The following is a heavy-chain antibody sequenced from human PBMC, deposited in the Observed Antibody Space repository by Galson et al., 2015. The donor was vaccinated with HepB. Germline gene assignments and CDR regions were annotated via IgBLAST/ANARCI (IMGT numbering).Heavy chain of an antibody. D-gene: IGHD2-15*01. CDR2: IKQDGSEK. V-gene: IGHV3-7*01. CDR1: GFTFSSYW. J-gene: IGHJ5*02. Sequence: SLRLSCAASGFTFSSYWMSWVRQAPGKGLEWVANIKQDGSEKYYVDSVKGRFTISRDNAKNSLYLQMNSLRAEDTAVYYCAREVVAATWWFDPWGQGTLVTVSP. CDR3: AREVVAATWWFDP.